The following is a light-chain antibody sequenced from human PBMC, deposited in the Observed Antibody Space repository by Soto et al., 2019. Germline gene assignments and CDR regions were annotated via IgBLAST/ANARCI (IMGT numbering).Light chain of an antibody. CDR3: GAWDSSLSAWV. J-gene: IGLJ3*02. CDR2: DNN. V-gene: IGLV1-51*01. CDR1: SSNIGNNY. Sequence: QSVLTQPPSVSAAPGQKVTISCSGSSSNIGNNYVSWYQQFSGTAPKLLIYDNNERPSGIPDRFSGSKSGTSATLGITGLQTGDEADYYCGAWDSSLSAWVFGGGTKLTVL.